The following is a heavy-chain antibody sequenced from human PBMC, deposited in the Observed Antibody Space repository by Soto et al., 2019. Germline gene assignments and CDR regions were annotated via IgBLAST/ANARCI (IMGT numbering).Heavy chain of an antibody. CDR2: ISVDGGDT. D-gene: IGHD3-3*01. J-gene: IGHJ4*01. CDR1: GFTLSVYW. CDR3: LRAPEQSPIYY. Sequence: GGSLRLSRAASGFTLSVYWMHWVRQVPGKGLLWVSRISVDGGDTTYADSVKGRLTISRDNAKNTLYLQMDTLRAEDTAIYYCLRAPEQSPIYYSGHGSLVTVSA. V-gene: IGHV3-74*01.